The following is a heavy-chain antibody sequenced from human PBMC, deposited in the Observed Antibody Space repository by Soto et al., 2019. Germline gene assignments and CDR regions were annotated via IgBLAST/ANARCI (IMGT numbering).Heavy chain of an antibody. J-gene: IGHJ6*02. Sequence: QVQLVQSGAEVKKPGSSVKVSCKASGGTFNNYPITWVRQAPGEGLEWMGGSIPIFGTANYAQKFQGRVTFSVDESTSTAYMELSSLRSEDTAVYYCARGRGYSGDDHYYYFDMDVWGQGTTVTVPS. D-gene: IGHD5-12*01. CDR3: ARGRGYSGDDHYYYFDMDV. V-gene: IGHV1-69*01. CDR2: SIPIFGTA. CDR1: GGTFNNYP.